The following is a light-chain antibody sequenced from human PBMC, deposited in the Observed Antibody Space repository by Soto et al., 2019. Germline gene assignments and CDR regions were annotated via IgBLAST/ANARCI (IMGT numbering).Light chain of an antibody. CDR1: RSDVGGYNY. CDR3: TSYTGRSTPWV. J-gene: IGLJ3*02. Sequence: QSALTQPASVSGAPGQSITISCAGTRSDVGGYNYVSWYQQHPGKAPKLMIYEVSNRPSGVSNRFSGSKSGSTASLTISRLQAEDEADYYCTSYTGRSTPWVFGGGTKLPVL. CDR2: EVS. V-gene: IGLV2-14*01.